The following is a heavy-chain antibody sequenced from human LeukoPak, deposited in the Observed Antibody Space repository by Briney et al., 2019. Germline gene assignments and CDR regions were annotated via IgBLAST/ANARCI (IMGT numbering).Heavy chain of an antibody. D-gene: IGHD5-12*01. V-gene: IGHV3-23*01. J-gene: IGHJ4*02. CDR2: IGASGGST. CDR3: AKGPDSGLRYFDY. CDR1: GGSISSSSYY. Sequence: ETLSLTCTVSGGSISSSSYYWGWFRQAPGKGLEWVSGIGASGGSTYYADSVKGRFTISRDNSKNTLYLQMNSLRAEDTAVYYCAKGPDSGLRYFDYWGQGTLVTVSS.